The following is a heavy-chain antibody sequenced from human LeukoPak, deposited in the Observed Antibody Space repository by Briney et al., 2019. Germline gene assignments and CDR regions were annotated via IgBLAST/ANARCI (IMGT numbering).Heavy chain of an antibody. V-gene: IGHV3-7*01. Sequence: PGGSLRLSCAASGFAFSTYWMNWVRQAPGKGLEWVANIKQDGSEKYYVDSVKGRFTISRDNAKNSLYLQVNSLRAEDTAVYYCARIPTYSSSRQLDYWGQGTLVTVSS. J-gene: IGHJ4*02. D-gene: IGHD6-13*01. CDR3: ARIPTYSSSRQLDY. CDR1: GFAFSTYW. CDR2: IKQDGSEK.